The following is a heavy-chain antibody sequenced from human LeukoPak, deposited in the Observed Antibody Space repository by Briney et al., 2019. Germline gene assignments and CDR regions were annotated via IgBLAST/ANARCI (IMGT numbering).Heavy chain of an antibody. CDR1: SGSLNRYY. Sequence: AETLSLTCTLSSGSLNRYYWSCLRHPRERPREWIGYISYCGNTNYDRSLQSRVTSSVDTSKNQFSLKLNSVAAAYRAVDYCARHIGYSSHFGVWGQGTTVTVSS. CDR2: ISYCGNT. V-gene: IGHV4-59*08. J-gene: IGHJ6*02. CDR3: ARHIGYSSHFGV. D-gene: IGHD6-13*01.